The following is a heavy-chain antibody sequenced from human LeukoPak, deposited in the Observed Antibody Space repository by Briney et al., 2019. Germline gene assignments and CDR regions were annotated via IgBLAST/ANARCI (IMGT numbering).Heavy chain of an antibody. D-gene: IGHD1-26*01. J-gene: IGHJ4*02. Sequence: GGSLRLSCAVSVLSVSSYYMIWVRQAPWKGLEWVSTIYSDGYTYYAGSVKGRFTISRDNSKKTLYLQMNSLRAEDTAVYYCTRGGAGYPFDYWGQGTLVTVSS. CDR2: IYSDGYT. V-gene: IGHV3-53*01. CDR1: VLSVSSYY. CDR3: TRGGAGYPFDY.